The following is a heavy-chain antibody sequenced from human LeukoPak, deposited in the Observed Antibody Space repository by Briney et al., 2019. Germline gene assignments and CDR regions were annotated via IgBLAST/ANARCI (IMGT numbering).Heavy chain of an antibody. Sequence: PWRSLRLSCAASGFTFSSYGMHWVRQAPGKGLEWVAVIWYDGSNKYYADSVKGRFTISRDNSKNTLYLQMNSLRAEDTAVYYCARCLGTKKNWFDPWGQGTLVTVSS. J-gene: IGHJ5*02. CDR3: ARCLGTKKNWFDP. V-gene: IGHV3-33*01. CDR1: GFTFSSYG. D-gene: IGHD1/OR15-1a*01. CDR2: IWYDGSNK.